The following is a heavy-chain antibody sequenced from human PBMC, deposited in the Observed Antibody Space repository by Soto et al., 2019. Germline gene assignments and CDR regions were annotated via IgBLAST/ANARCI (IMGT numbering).Heavy chain of an antibody. CDR1: GCTVSSND. Sequence: EVQLVESGGGLVQPGGSLRLSCAASGCTVSSNDMSWVRQAPGKGLEWVSVIDSGGSTYYADSVKGRFTISRDNSKNTLYLQINSLRAEDPAVSYCARVRSSWYLYFHRWGQGTLVTVSS. CDR2: IDSGGST. CDR3: ARVRSSWYLYFHR. D-gene: IGHD6-13*01. V-gene: IGHV3-66*01. J-gene: IGHJ1*01.